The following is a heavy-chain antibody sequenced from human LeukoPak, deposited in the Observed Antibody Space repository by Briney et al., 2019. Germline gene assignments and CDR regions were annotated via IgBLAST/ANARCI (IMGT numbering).Heavy chain of an antibody. CDR1: GGSISSGDYY. CDR3: ARGGEPTDY. D-gene: IGHD1-14*01. Sequence: SETLSLTCTVSGGSISSGDYYWSWLRQPPGRGLEWIGYIYYSGSTYYNPSLKSRVTISVDTSKNQFSLKLSSVTAADTAVYYCARGGEPTDYWGQGTLVTVSS. V-gene: IGHV4-30-4*01. J-gene: IGHJ4*02. CDR2: IYYSGST.